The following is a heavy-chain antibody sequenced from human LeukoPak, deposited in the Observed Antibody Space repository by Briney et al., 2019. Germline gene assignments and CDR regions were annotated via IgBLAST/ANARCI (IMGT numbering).Heavy chain of an antibody. CDR3: AKAGIGADGAGFLCEY. CDR2: ASYYVGEQ. Sequence: PGGSLTLSCAASGFTFSDYAMSWVRQAPGKGLEWVSTASYYVGEQYHADSVRGRFTVSRDNSRNTVSLQMSSLRVEDTGIYYCAKAGIGADGAGFLCEYWGQGTLVTVSS. D-gene: IGHD1-1*01. J-gene: IGHJ4*02. V-gene: IGHV3-23*01. CDR1: GFTFSDYA.